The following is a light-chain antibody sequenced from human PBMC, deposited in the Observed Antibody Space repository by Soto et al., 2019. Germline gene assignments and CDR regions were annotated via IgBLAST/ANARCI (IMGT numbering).Light chain of an antibody. CDR1: QDISDY. Sequence: DIQMTQSPSSLSASVGDRVTITCQASQDISDYLNWYQHKPGKAPELLIYEASNLETGVPSRFSGSRSGTDFTFTISSLQPEDIATYYCQKYANLPLTFGGGTKVEIK. CDR3: QKYANLPLT. J-gene: IGKJ4*01. V-gene: IGKV1-33*01. CDR2: EAS.